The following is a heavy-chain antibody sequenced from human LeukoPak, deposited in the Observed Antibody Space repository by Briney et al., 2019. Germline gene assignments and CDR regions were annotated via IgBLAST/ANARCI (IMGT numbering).Heavy chain of an antibody. V-gene: IGHV3-53*01. D-gene: IGHD4-17*01. CDR3: ARPYGDYYFDY. J-gene: IGHJ4*02. CDR1: GFTFSSNY. CDR2: VYSGGST. Sequence: GGSLRLSCAASGFTFSSNYMSWVRQAPGKGLEWVSVVYSGGSTYYADSVKGRFTISRDNSKNTLYLQMNSLRAEDTAVYYCARPYGDYYFDYWGQGTLVTVSS.